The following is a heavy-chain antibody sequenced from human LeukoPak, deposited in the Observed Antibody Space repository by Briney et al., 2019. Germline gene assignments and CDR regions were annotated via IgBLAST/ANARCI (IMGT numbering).Heavy chain of an antibody. CDR1: GGTFSNSA. J-gene: IGHJ6*02. V-gene: IGHV1-8*02. CDR2: MNPNSGNT. CDR3: ASRTPPVTKYYYYYYGMDV. Sequence: ASVKVSCKASGGTFSNSAINWVRQATGQGLEWMGWMNPNSGNTGYAQKFQGRVTMTRNTSISTAYMELSSLRSEDTAVYYCASRTPPVTKYYYYYYGMDVWGQGTTVTVSS. D-gene: IGHD4-17*01.